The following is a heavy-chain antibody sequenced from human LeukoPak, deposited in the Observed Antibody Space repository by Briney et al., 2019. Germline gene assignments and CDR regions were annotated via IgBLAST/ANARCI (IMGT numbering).Heavy chain of an antibody. CDR3: ARGGSGSYLVDAFDI. V-gene: IGHV3-30-3*01. CDR2: ISYDGSNK. D-gene: IGHD1-26*01. CDR1: GFTFSSYA. J-gene: IGHJ3*02. Sequence: GRSLRLSCAASGFTFSSYAMHWVRQAPGKGLEWVAVISYDGSNKYYADSVKGRFTISRDNSKNTLYLQMNSLRAEDTAVYYCARGGSGSYLVDAFDIWGQGTMVTVSS.